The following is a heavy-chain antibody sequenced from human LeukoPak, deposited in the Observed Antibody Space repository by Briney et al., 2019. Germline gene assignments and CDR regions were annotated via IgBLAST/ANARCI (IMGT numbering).Heavy chain of an antibody. CDR3: ARGGGIYCSGGSCYNDFDY. J-gene: IGHJ4*02. CDR2: INPNSGGT. Sequence: WASVNVSCKASGYTFTGYYMHWVRQAPGQGLEWMGRINPNSGGTNYAQKFQGRVTMTRDTSISTAYMELSRLRSDDTAVYYCARGGGIYCSGGSCYNDFDYWGQGTLVTVSS. V-gene: IGHV1-2*06. D-gene: IGHD2-15*01. CDR1: GYTFTGYY.